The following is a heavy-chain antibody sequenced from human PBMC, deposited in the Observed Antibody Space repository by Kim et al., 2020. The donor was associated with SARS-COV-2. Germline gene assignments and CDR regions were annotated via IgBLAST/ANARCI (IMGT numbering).Heavy chain of an antibody. J-gene: IGHJ6*02. V-gene: IGHV1-46*01. CDR3: ARSMSVYSGGWRMDV. Sequence: ASVKVSCRASGYTLTTYYMHWVRQAPGQGLEWMGIINPSGGSTTYAQKLQGRVTMTRDTSTSTVYMELSSLRSEDTAVYYCARSMSVYSGGWRMDVWGQGTTVTVSS. CDR2: INPSGGST. CDR1: GYTLTTYY. D-gene: IGHD6-19*01.